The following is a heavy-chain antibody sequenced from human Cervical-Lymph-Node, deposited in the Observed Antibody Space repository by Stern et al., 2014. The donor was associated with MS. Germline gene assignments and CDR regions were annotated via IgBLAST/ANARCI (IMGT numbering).Heavy chain of an antibody. CDR2: IFYSGST. CDR3: ARDRRGYSYGMDV. Sequence: VQLEESGPGLGKPSQTLSLTCTVSGGSISSGGYYWSWIRQHPGKGLEWIGYIFYSGSTYYNPSLKSRVTISVDTSKNQFSLKLSSVTAADTAVYYCARDRRGYSYGMDVWGQGTTVTVSS. D-gene: IGHD3-22*01. CDR1: GGSISSGGYY. V-gene: IGHV4-31*03. J-gene: IGHJ6*02.